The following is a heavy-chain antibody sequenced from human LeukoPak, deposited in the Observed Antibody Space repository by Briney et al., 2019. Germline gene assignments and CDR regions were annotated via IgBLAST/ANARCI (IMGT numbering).Heavy chain of an antibody. V-gene: IGHV4-4*07. J-gene: IGHJ3*02. CDR3: ARDRYTNGDAFDN. CDR1: GGSIRRYY. CDR2: IYTSGST. Sequence: SETLSLTCTVSGGSIRRYYWSWLRQPAGKGLEWIGRIYTSGSTNYNPSLKSRVTMSVDTSKNQFSLKLSSVTAADTAVYYCARDRYTNGDAFDNWGQGTMVTVSS. D-gene: IGHD6-25*01.